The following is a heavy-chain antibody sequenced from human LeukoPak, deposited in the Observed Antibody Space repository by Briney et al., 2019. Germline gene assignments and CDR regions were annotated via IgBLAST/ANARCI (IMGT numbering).Heavy chain of an antibody. CDR3: ARGYLSSGWHRLGY. D-gene: IGHD6-19*01. CDR1: GFTLSASW. Sequence: GGSLRLSCAASGFTLSASWMHWVRQAPGKGLVWVSHINSDGSGTRYADSVKGRFTISRDNARNTLYLQMNSLRAEDTAVYYCARGYLSSGWHRLGYWGQGTLVTVSS. CDR2: INSDGSGT. V-gene: IGHV3-74*01. J-gene: IGHJ4*02.